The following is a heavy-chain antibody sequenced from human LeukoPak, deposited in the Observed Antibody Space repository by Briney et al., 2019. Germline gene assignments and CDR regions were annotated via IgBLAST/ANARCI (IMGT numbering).Heavy chain of an antibody. CDR2: ISDSGGST. CDR3: ARGGSSSPNNWFDP. D-gene: IGHD6-6*01. CDR1: GITLSNYG. Sequence: GGSLRLSCAVSGITLSNYGMSWVRQAPGKGLEWVAGISDSGGSTNYADSVKGRFTISRDNPKNTLYLQMNSLRAEDTAVYYCARGGSSSPNNWFDPWGQGTLVTVSS. J-gene: IGHJ5*02. V-gene: IGHV3-23*01.